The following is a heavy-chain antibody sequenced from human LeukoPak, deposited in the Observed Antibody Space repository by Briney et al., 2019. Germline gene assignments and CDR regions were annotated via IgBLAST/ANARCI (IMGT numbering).Heavy chain of an antibody. CDR2: INPNSGGT. J-gene: IGHJ4*02. V-gene: IGHV1-2*02. CDR3: ARERGTIAAAGTV. D-gene: IGHD6-13*01. Sequence: ASVKVSCKASGYTSTGYYMHWVRQAPGQGLEWMGWINPNSGGTNYAQKFQGRVTMTRDTSISTAYMELSRLRSDDTAVYYCARERGTIAAAGTVWGQGTLVTVSS. CDR1: GYTSTGYY.